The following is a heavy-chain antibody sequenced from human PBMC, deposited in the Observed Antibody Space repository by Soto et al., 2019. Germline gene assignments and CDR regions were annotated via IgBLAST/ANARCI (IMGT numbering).Heavy chain of an antibody. J-gene: IGHJ4*02. CDR2: ISWDGGST. CDR3: AKAQGGDTAMVLDY. Sequence: EVQLVESGGVVVQPGGSLRLSCAASGFTFDDYTMHWVRQAPGKGLEWVSLISWDGGSTYYADSVKGRFTISRDNSKNSLYLQMNSLRTKDTALYYCAKAQGGDTAMVLDYWGQGTLVTVSS. V-gene: IGHV3-43*01. D-gene: IGHD5-18*01. CDR1: GFTFDDYT.